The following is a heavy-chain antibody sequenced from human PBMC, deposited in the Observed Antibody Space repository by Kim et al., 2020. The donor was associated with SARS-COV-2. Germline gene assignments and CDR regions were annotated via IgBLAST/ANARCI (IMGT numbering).Heavy chain of an antibody. V-gene: IGHV4-61*01. CDR1: GGSVSSETYF. J-gene: IGHJ4*02. CDR3: ARDRRSLLDH. CDR2: ISGSGVI. Sequence: SGTLSLTCTVSGGSVSSETYFWSWIRQSPGKGLEWIGYISGSGVIKYNPSLGSRVTISVDTSKNQFSLRLSSVTAMDAAVYYCARDRRSLLDHWGQGTLVAVSS.